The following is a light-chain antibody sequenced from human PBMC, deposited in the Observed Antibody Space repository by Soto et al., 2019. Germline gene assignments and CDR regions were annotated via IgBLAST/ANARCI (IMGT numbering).Light chain of an antibody. CDR2: WAS. J-gene: IGKJ1*01. CDR3: QQYYSAPWM. CDR1: QSVLYSSNNKNY. V-gene: IGKV4-1*01. Sequence: DIVMTQSPDSLAVSLGETATINCKSSQSVLYSSNNKNYVAWYQQKPGQPPKMLIYWASTRESGVPDRFSGSGSGTDFTLTISSLQAEDVAVYYCQQYYSAPWMFGQGTKVEIK.